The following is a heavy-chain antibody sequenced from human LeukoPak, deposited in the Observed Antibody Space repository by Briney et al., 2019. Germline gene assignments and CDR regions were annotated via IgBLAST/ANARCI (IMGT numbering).Heavy chain of an antibody. Sequence: ASVKVSCKASGYTFTSYDINWVRQATGQGLEWMGWMNPNSGNTGYAQKFQGRVTMTRNTSISTAYMELSSLRSEDTAVYYCATHPGDYWFGYLQLWGQGTLVTVSS. D-gene: IGHD3-10*01. V-gene: IGHV1-8*01. J-gene: IGHJ4*02. CDR1: GYTFTSYD. CDR3: ATHPGDYWFGYLQL. CDR2: MNPNSGNT.